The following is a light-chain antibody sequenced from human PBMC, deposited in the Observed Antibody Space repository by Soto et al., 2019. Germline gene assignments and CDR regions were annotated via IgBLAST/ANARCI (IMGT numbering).Light chain of an antibody. CDR2: EVS. CDR1: SSDVGGYKY. Sequence: QSALTQPASVSGSPGQSITISCTGTSSDVGGYKYVSWYQQHPGKAPKLMIYEVSHRPSGVSNRFSGSKSGNTASLTIPGLQAEDEADYYCSSYTRSTTNYVFGTGTKV. J-gene: IGLJ1*01. CDR3: SSYTRSTTNYV. V-gene: IGLV2-14*01.